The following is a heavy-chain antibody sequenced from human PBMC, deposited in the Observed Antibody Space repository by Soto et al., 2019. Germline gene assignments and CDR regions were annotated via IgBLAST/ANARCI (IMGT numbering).Heavy chain of an antibody. CDR2: ISYDGSNK. CDR1: GFPFSSYG. V-gene: IGHV3-30*03. Sequence: QVQLVESGGGVVQPGRSLRLSCAASGFPFSSYGMHWVRQAPGKGLDWVALISYDGSNKYYADSVKGRFTISRDNFKHTLYLQMSSLRVEDTAVYYCAGGQYYFDYCGQGTLVSVSS. J-gene: IGHJ4*02. CDR3: AGGQYYFDY. D-gene: IGHD2-15*01.